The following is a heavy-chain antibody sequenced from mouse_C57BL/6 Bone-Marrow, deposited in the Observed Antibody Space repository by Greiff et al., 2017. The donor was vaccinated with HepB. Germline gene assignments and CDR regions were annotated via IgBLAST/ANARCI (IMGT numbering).Heavy chain of an antibody. D-gene: IGHD1-1*01. CDR3: VRHDYYGSSQPEFAY. J-gene: IGHJ3*01. CDR2: IRSKSNNYAT. Sequence: EVKLVESGGGLVQPKGSLKLSCAASGFSFNTYAMNWVRQAPGKGLEWVARIRSKSNNYATYYADSVKDRFTISRDDSENMLYLQMNNLKTEDTAMYYCVRHDYYGSSQPEFAYWGQGTLVTVS. V-gene: IGHV10-1*01. CDR1: GFSFNTYA.